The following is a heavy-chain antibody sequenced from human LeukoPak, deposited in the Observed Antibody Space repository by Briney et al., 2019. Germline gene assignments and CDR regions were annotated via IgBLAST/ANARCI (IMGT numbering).Heavy chain of an antibody. D-gene: IGHD6-19*01. CDR3: ARRIAVAGTRYFQH. V-gene: IGHV3-21*01. CDR1: GFTFSSYS. CDR2: IGSSSSYI. Sequence: GGSLRLSCAASGFTFSSYSMNWVRQAPGKGLEGVSSIGSSSSYIYYADSVKGRFTISRDNAKNSLYLQMNSLRAEDTAVYYCARRIAVAGTRYFQHWGQGTLVTVSS. J-gene: IGHJ1*01.